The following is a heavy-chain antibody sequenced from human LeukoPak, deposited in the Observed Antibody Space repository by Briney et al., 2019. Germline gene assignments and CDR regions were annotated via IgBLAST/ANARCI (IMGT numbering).Heavy chain of an antibody. Sequence: GGSLRLSCAASQFTFNLHAMNWVRQAPGKGLDWVAVVSFDGSHIYYADSVKGRFTTSRDNSNNTLFLQMNSLNADDTAVYYCARGGTYYYQYYYMDVWGKGTTVTVSS. J-gene: IGHJ6*03. CDR3: ARGGTYYYQYYYMDV. CDR2: VSFDGSHI. V-gene: IGHV3-30*01. CDR1: QFTFNLHA. D-gene: IGHD3-16*01.